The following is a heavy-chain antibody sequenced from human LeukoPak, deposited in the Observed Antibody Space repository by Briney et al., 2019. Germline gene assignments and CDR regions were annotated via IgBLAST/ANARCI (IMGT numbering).Heavy chain of an antibody. J-gene: IGHJ4*02. CDR2: ISYDGSNK. V-gene: IGHV3-30-3*01. D-gene: IGHD6-25*01. CDR1: GFTFNNYA. Sequence: GGSLRLSCAASGFTFNNYAIHWVRQAPGKGLEWVAVISYDGSNKYYADSVKGRFTISRDNSKNTLYLQMNSLRAEDTAVYYCAREAAGSYFDYWGQGTLVTVSS. CDR3: AREAAGSYFDY.